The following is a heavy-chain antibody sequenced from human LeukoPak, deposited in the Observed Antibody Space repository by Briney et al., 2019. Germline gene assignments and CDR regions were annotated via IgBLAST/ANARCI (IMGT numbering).Heavy chain of an antibody. CDR3: ASHTIFNWFDP. CDR2: IYTSGST. Sequence: PSETLSLTCPVSGGSISSYYWSWIRQPAGKGLEWIGRIYTSGSTNYNPSLKSRVTMSVDTSKNQFSLKLSSVTAADTAVYYCASHTIFNWFDPWGQGTLVTVSS. CDR1: GGSISSYY. J-gene: IGHJ5*02. V-gene: IGHV4-4*07. D-gene: IGHD3-3*01.